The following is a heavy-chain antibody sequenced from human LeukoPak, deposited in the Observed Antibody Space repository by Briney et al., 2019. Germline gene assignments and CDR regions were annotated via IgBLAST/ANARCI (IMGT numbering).Heavy chain of an antibody. V-gene: IGHV3-21*01. CDR2: ISSSSSYI. Sequence: GGSLRLSCAASGFTFSSYSMNWVRQAPGKGLEWVSSISSSSSYIYYADSVKGRFTISRDNAKNSLYLQMNSLRAEDTAVYYCARGAYCGGDCYWLDAFDIWGQGTMVTVSS. D-gene: IGHD2-21*02. CDR1: GFTFSSYS. J-gene: IGHJ3*02. CDR3: ARGAYCGGDCYWLDAFDI.